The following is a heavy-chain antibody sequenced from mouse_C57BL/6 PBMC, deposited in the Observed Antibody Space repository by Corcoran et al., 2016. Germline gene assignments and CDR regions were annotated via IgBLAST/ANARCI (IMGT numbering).Heavy chain of an antibody. J-gene: IGHJ2*01. CDR3: ARAYYYYGSRRYYFDY. CDR2: IYPGSGNT. Sequence: QIQLQQSGPELVKPGASVKISCKASGYTFTDYYINWVKQRPGQGLEWIGWIYPGSGNTKYNEKFKGKATLTVDTSSSTAYMQLSSLTSEDSAVYFCARAYYYYGSRRYYFDYWGQGTTLTVSS. CDR1: GYTFTDYY. D-gene: IGHD1-1*01. V-gene: IGHV1-84*01.